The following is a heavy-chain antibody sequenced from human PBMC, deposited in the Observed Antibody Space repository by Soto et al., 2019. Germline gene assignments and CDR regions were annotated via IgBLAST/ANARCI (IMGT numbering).Heavy chain of an antibody. J-gene: IGHJ4*02. CDR2: INPNSGDT. CDR3: ARGGTIFGVVIRAPFDY. D-gene: IGHD3-3*01. V-gene: IGHV1-2*02. Sequence: ASVKVSGKTSGYTFTSYNMHWVRQAPGQGLEWMGWINPNSGDTNYAQKFQGRVTMTRNTSFRTAYMEQSRLRSDDRAVYYCARGGTIFGVVIRAPFDYWGQGTLVTVSS. CDR1: GYTFTSYN.